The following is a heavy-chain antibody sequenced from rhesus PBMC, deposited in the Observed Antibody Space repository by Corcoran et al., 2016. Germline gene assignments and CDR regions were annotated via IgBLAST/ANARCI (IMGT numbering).Heavy chain of an antibody. CDR1: GASISSNS. J-gene: IGHJ3*01. CDR3: ARDGGYSWNEGDAFDF. Sequence: QVQLQESGPGLVKPSETLPLTCAAPGASISSNSWSWIRQPPGEGLEWIGRIYGSGGSTDNNPSLKSRVTISIDTSKNQFSLKLSSVTAADTAVYYCARDGGYSWNEGDAFDFWGQGLRVTVSS. V-gene: IGHV4S6*01. D-gene: IGHD1-14*01. CDR2: IYGSGGST.